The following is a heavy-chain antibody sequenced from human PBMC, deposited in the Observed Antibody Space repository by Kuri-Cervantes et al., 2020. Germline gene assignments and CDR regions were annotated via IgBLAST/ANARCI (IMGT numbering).Heavy chain of an antibody. CDR3: ARARSSSPFFDF. CDR1: GGSLSSGDSF. CDR2: IYYSGTT. J-gene: IGHJ4*02. Sequence: SCTVSGGSLSSGDSFWHWIRQPPGKGPEWIGYIYYSGTTWYTPSLRSRVSMSVDTFTTQFSLKLDSVTATDTAVYYCARARSSSPFFDFWGQGILVTVSS. D-gene: IGHD6-6*01. V-gene: IGHV4-30-4*01.